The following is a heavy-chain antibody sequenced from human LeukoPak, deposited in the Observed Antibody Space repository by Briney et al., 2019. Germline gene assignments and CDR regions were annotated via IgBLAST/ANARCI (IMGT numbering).Heavy chain of an antibody. V-gene: IGHV3-30*02. J-gene: IGHJ3*02. Sequence: PGGSLRLSCAASGFTFSSYGMHWVRQAPGKGLEWVAFIRYDGSNKYCADSVKGRFTTSRDNSKNTLYLQMNSLRAEDTAVYYCAKGEGYCSGGSCYPDVFDIGGKGTMVTVSS. D-gene: IGHD2-15*01. CDR2: IRYDGSNK. CDR3: AKGEGYCSGGSCYPDVFDI. CDR1: GFTFSSYG.